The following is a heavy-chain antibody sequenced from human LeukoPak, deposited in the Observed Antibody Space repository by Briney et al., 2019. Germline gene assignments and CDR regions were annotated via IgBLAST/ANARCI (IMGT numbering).Heavy chain of an antibody. Sequence: PGRSLRLSCAASGFTFSSYAMHWVRQAPGKGLEWVAVISYDGSNKYYADSVKGRFTISRDNSKNTLYLQMNSLRAEDTAVYYCARVAGNSSGWYLGPLFDYWGQGTLVTVSS. D-gene: IGHD6-19*01. J-gene: IGHJ4*02. V-gene: IGHV3-30-3*01. CDR3: ARVAGNSSGWYLGPLFDY. CDR1: GFTFSSYA. CDR2: ISYDGSNK.